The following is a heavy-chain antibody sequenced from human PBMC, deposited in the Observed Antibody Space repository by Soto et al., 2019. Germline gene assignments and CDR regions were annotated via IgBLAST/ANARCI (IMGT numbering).Heavy chain of an antibody. D-gene: IGHD7-27*01. CDR2: IYDGGRT. Sequence: SETLSLTCTVSGGSISTVDYWWSWIRQSPDMGLEWIGHIYDGGRTYNNPSLESRVTMSVDTSKNQLSLTLSSVSAADTAVYYCARGPSGDKVDSWGQGT. CDR3: ARGPSGDKVDS. CDR1: GGSISTVDYW. V-gene: IGHV4-30-4*01. J-gene: IGHJ4*02.